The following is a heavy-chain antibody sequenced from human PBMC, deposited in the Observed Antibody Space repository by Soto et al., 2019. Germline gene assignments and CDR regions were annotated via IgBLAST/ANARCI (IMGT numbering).Heavy chain of an antibody. D-gene: IGHD5-18*01. CDR3: ARDVIMSDTADY. V-gene: IGHV4-39*07. CDR1: GGSISSSSYY. Sequence: PSETLSLTCTVSGGSISSSSYYWGWIRQPPGKGLEWIGSIYYSGSTYYNPSLKSRVTISVDTSKNQFSLKLSSVTAADTAVYYCARDVIMSDTADYWGQGTLVTVSS. J-gene: IGHJ4*02. CDR2: IYYSGST.